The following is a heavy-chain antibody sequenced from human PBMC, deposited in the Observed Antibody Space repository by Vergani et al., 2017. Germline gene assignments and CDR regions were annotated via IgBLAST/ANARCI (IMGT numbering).Heavy chain of an antibody. J-gene: IGHJ4*02. CDR3: TKGSRGYTGYCFDY. CDR2: VSGSSATP. V-gene: IGHV3-23*04. Sequence: EVQVVESGGGLVQPGGSLRLSCAASGFTFSSYAMSWVRQAPGKGLEWVSSVSGSSATPYYADSVKGRFIISRDNSKNTLHLRMNSLMADDTAVYYCTKGSRGYTGYCFDYWGQGTLATVSS. CDR1: GFTFSSYA. D-gene: IGHD2-2*02.